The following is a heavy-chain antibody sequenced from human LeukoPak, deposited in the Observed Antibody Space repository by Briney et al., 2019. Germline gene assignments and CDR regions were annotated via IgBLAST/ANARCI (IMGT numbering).Heavy chain of an antibody. V-gene: IGHV3-7*04. D-gene: IGHD3-22*01. CDR2: IKQDESEK. CDR1: GFPLSEYW. Sequence: PGGSLRLSCAASGFPLSEYWMTWVRQAPGNGLEWVANIKQDESEKNYVGSVKGRFTISRDNAKNSLYLQMNSLRVEDTAVYYCARLPVYERSGYRPIDYWGQGTLVTVSS. CDR3: ARLPVYERSGYRPIDY. J-gene: IGHJ4*02.